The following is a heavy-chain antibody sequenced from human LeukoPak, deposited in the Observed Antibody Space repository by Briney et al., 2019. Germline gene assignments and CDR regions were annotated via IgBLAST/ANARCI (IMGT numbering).Heavy chain of an antibody. J-gene: IGHJ4*02. CDR3: ARLGAGPTYYDFWSGYSSFYFDY. D-gene: IGHD3-3*01. CDR1: GGSTCSGNYY. CDR2: ISSSGNT. V-gene: IGHV4-39*02. Sequence: SETLSLTCTVSGGSTCSGNYYWGWIRQPPGKGLEWIGGISSSGNTYYNPSLKSRITIFIDTSKNHFSLKLSSVSAADTAVYYCARLGAGPTYYDFWSGYSSFYFDYWGQGTLVTVSS.